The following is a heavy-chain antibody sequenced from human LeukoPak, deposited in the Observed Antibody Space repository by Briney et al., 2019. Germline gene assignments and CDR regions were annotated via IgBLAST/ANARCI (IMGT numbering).Heavy chain of an antibody. D-gene: IGHD3-22*01. J-gene: IGHJ4*02. Sequence: PGGSLRLSCSASGFTFSNFPMHWVRQPPGKGLEYVSGINSNGDHTYDADSVKGRFTISRDNSKTTLYLQMSSLRLEDTAVYYCVKALSCYQSSGYIFDYWGQGTLVTVSS. CDR1: GFTFSNFP. V-gene: IGHV3-64D*06. CDR3: VKALSCYQSSGYIFDY. CDR2: INSNGDHT.